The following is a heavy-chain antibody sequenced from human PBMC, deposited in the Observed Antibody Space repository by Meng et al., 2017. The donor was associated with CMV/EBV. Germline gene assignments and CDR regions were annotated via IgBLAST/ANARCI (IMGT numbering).Heavy chain of an antibody. Sequence: SVKVSCKASGGTFSSYAISWVRQAPGQGLEWMGGIIPILGIANYAQKFQGRVTITADKSTSTAYMELSSLRSEDTAVYYCARGKEEGSLFLGFDHWGQGTLVTVSS. V-gene: IGHV1-69*10. D-gene: IGHD2-15*01. J-gene: IGHJ4*02. CDR2: IIPILGIA. CDR3: ARGKEEGSLFLGFDH. CDR1: GGTFSSYA.